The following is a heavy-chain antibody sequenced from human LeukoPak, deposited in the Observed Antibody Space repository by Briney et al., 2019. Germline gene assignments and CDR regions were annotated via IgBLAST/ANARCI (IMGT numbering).Heavy chain of an antibody. J-gene: IGHJ5*02. D-gene: IGHD2-15*01. V-gene: IGHV3-64*01. Sequence: PGGSLRLSCAASGFTFSSYAMHWDRQAPGKGLECVSAISSNGGSTYYANSVKGRFTISRDNSKNTLYLQMGSLRAEDMAVYYCARDSIDVVVVADTKWVNWFDPWGQGTLVTVSS. CDR1: GFTFSSYA. CDR2: ISSNGGST. CDR3: ARDSIDVVVVADTKWVNWFDP.